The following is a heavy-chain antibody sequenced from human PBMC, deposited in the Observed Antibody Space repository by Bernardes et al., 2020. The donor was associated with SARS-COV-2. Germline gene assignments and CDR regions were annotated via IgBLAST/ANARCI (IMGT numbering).Heavy chain of an antibody. CDR3: AREGYSSSENDY. J-gene: IGHJ4*02. Sequence: GGSLRLSCAASGFTFSSYAMHWVRQAPGKGLEWVAVISYDGSNKYYADSVKGRFTISRDNSKNTLYLQMNSLRAEDTAVYYCAREGYSSSENDYWGQGTLVTVSS. D-gene: IGHD6-13*01. CDR2: ISYDGSNK. CDR1: GFTFSSYA. V-gene: IGHV3-30-3*01.